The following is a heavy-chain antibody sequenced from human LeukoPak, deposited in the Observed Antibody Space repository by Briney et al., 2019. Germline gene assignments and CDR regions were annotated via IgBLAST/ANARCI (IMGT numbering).Heavy chain of an antibody. CDR3: ARRVPNEVITDYFDY. Sequence: GGSLRLSCVASGFSLSSYSMNWVRQAPGKGLNGIYFIHISGGIKFYAESVKGRFTISRDNAKNSLFLQMNSLRAEDTAVYYCARRVPNEVITDYFDYWGPGTLVTVSS. J-gene: IGHJ4*02. V-gene: IGHV3-48*04. CDR1: GFSLSSYS. D-gene: IGHD3-16*01. CDR2: IHISGGIK.